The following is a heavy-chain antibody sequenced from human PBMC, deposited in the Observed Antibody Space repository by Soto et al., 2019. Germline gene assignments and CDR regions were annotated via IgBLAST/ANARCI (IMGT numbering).Heavy chain of an antibody. V-gene: IGHV4-30-2*01. J-gene: IGHJ6*02. CDR2: IYHSGST. D-gene: IGHD2-8*01. CDR1: GGSITNIATS. CDR3: ARDVGASCTDFVCSESGGLDV. Sequence: QLQLQESGSRLLRPSQTLSLTCAVSGGSITNIATSWTWLRQPPGKGLEWIGYIYHSGSTYYNPSLKSRVAISVDKSKNQFSLNLSSVTAADTAVYYCARDVGASCTDFVCSESGGLDVWGHGTTVTVSS.